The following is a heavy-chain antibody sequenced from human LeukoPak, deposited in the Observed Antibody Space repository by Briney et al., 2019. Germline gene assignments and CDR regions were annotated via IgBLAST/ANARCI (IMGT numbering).Heavy chain of an antibody. D-gene: IGHD5-24*01. CDR2: IRSSSSTI. V-gene: IGHV3-48*02. CDR1: GFAFSSYD. Sequence: PGGSLRLSCAASGFAFSSYDMNWVRQAPGKGLEWVSYIRSSSSTIYYADSVKGRFTISRDNAKNSLYLQMNSLRDEDTAVYYCAKDFEMATISYYYYGMDVWGQGTTVTVSS. J-gene: IGHJ6*02. CDR3: AKDFEMATISYYYYGMDV.